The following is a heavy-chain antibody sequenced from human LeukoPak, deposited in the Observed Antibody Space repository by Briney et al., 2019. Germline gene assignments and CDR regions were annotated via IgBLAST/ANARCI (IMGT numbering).Heavy chain of an antibody. D-gene: IGHD6-19*01. Sequence: GGSLRLSCAASGFTFDDYAMHWVRQAPGKGLEWVSGISWNSGSIGYADSVKGRFTISRDNAKNSLYLQMNSLRAEDTALYYCAKDIGRYSNGWQFDYWGQGTLVTVSS. CDR1: GFTFDDYA. J-gene: IGHJ4*02. CDR3: AKDIGRYSNGWQFDY. CDR2: ISWNSGSI. V-gene: IGHV3-9*01.